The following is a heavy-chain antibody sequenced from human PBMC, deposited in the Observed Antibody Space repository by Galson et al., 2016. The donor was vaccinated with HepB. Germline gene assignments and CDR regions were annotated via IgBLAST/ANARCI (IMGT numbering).Heavy chain of an antibody. D-gene: IGHD3-10*01. CDR3: ARDMDGMDV. CDR1: GFTFSINS. J-gene: IGHJ6*02. Sequence: SLRLSCAASGFTFSINSMNWVRQAPGKGLEWVSYISGSSSTIYYADSVKGRFTISRDNSKNTMYLQMNNLRAEDTAVYYCARDMDGMDVWGHGTTVTGSS. V-gene: IGHV3-48*01. CDR2: ISGSSSTI.